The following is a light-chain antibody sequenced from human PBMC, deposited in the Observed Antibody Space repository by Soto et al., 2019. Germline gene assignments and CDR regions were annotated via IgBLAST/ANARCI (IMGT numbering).Light chain of an antibody. CDR1: QDIDSW. CDR2: AAS. CDR3: QQGSSFPWT. V-gene: IGKV1-12*01. Sequence: DIQMTQSPSSVSASVGERVTITCRASQDIDSWLALYQQKPGKAPKLLIYAASSLQSGVPSRFSGSGSGTDFTFTISSLQPEDFATYFCQQGSSFPWTFGQGTKVEIK. J-gene: IGKJ1*01.